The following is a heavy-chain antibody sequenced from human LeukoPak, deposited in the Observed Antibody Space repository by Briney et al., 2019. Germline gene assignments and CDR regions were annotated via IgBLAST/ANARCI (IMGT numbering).Heavy chain of an antibody. D-gene: IGHD1-26*01. CDR2: IYSGGST. V-gene: IGHV3-53*01. CDR3: ARGLMWELGDY. CDR1: GFTFRSYG. Sequence: GGTLRLSCAASGFTFRSYGMSWVRQAPGKGLEWVSVIYSGGSTYYADSVKGRFTISRDNSKNTLYLQMNSLRAEDTAVYYCARGLMWELGDYWGQGTLVTVSS. J-gene: IGHJ4*02.